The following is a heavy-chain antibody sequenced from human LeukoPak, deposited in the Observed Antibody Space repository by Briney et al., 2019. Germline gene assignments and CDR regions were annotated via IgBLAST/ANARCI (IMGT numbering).Heavy chain of an antibody. V-gene: IGHV3-23*01. J-gene: IGHJ4*02. CDR2: ISGSGGST. CDR1: GFTFSSYA. D-gene: IGHD3-22*01. CDR3: AKGGGYYDSSGYYQYHFDY. Sequence: GGSLRLSCAASGFTFSSYAMSWVRQAPGKGLEWVSAISGSGGSTYYADSVKGRFTISRDNSKNTLYLQMNSLRAEDTAVYYCAKGGGYYDSSGYYQYHFDYWGQGTLVTVSS.